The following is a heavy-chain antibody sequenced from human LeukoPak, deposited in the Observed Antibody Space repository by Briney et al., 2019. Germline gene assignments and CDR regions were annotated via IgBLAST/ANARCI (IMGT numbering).Heavy chain of an antibody. CDR1: GFTFSSSW. CDR2: IRQDGNEK. CDR3: ARDLPH. J-gene: IGHJ4*02. Sequence: GGSLRLSCAASGFTFSSSWMAWVRQAPGKGLEWVANIRQDGNEKYYVDSVEGRFTISRDNAENSLYLQMDSLRAEDTAVYYCARDLPHWGQGTLVTVSS. V-gene: IGHV3-7*03.